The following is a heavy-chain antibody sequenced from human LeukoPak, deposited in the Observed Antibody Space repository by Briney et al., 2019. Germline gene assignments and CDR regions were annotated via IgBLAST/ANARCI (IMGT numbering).Heavy chain of an antibody. CDR2: ICYRGST. J-gene: IGHJ3*02. CDR3: ARETVPAAAIGTFHDAFDI. Sequence: KPSQTLSLTCTVSGGSVSSGDYCWTWIRQSPGKGLEWIGNICYRGSTYYIPSLRSRVTMSVDTSKNQFSLRLDSVTAADTAVYYCARETVPAAAIGTFHDAFDIWGQGTMVTVSS. D-gene: IGHD2-2*01. V-gene: IGHV4-30-4*01. CDR1: GGSVSSGDYC.